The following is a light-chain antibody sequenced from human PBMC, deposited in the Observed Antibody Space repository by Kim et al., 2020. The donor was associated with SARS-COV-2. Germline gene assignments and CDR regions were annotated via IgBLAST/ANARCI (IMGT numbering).Light chain of an antibody. J-gene: IGLJ2*01. CDR3: SSYTSSDTLV. CDR1: SSDVCGYDY. V-gene: IGLV2-14*03. CDR2: DLS. Sequence: GQSCTISCTGTSSDVCGYDYVSWYQKHPGKAPKLMSYDLSKRPSGVSHRFSGSKSGNTASLTISGLQADDEADYFCSSYTSSDTLVFGGGTQLTVL.